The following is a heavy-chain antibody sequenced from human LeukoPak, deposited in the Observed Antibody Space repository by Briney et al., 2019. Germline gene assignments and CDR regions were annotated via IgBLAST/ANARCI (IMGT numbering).Heavy chain of an antibody. CDR3: ARAISSGWTQVDY. CDR1: GFTFSSYS. Sequence: GGSLRLSCAASGFTFSSYSMNRVRQAPGKGLEWVSSISSSSYIYYADSVKGRFTISRDNAKNSLYLQMNSLRAEDTAVYYCARAISSGWTQVDYWGQGTLVTVSS. D-gene: IGHD6-19*01. J-gene: IGHJ4*02. CDR2: ISSSSYI. V-gene: IGHV3-21*01.